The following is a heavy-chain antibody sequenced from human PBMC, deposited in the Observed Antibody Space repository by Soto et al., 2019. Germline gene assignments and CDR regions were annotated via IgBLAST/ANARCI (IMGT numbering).Heavy chain of an antibody. CDR1: GFTFSSYA. D-gene: IGHD3-10*01. CDR2: ISGSGGST. J-gene: IGHJ5*02. Sequence: GGSLRLSCAASGFTFSSYAMSWVRQAPGKGLEWVSAISGSGGSTYYADSVKGRFTISRDNSKNTLYLQMNSLRAEDTAVYYCAKDNRLWFGELSLRWFDPWGQGTLVTV. CDR3: AKDNRLWFGELSLRWFDP. V-gene: IGHV3-23*01.